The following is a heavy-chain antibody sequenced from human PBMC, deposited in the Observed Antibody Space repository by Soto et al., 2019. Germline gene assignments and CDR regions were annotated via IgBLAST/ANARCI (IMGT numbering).Heavy chain of an antibody. CDR1: GFTFSSYT. V-gene: IGHV3-23*01. CDR3: AKPPDYNWNDY. J-gene: IGHJ4*02. D-gene: IGHD1-20*01. Sequence: EVQLLESGGGLVQPGGSLRLSCAASGFTFSSYTMSWVRQAPGKGLEWISAASGSGGSTYYADSVKGRFTISRDNSKDTLYLQMNNLRAEDTAVYYCAKPPDYNWNDYWGQGTLVTVSS. CDR2: ASGSGGST.